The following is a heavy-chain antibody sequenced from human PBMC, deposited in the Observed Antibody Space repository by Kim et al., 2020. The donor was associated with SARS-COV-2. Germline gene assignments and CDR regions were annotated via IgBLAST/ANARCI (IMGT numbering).Heavy chain of an antibody. D-gene: IGHD3-16*01. J-gene: IGHJ6*02. V-gene: IGHV3-30*01. Sequence: ADPVKGRFTISRDNSKNTLYLQMNSLRAEDTAVYYCARANLGSYYYGMDVWGQGTTVTVSS. CDR3: ARANLGSYYYGMDV.